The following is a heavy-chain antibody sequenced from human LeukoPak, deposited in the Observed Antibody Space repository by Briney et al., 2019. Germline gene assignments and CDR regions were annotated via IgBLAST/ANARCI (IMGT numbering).Heavy chain of an antibody. CDR3: ARPRDGFNLLDY. J-gene: IGHJ4*02. D-gene: IGHD5-24*01. V-gene: IGHV3-23*01. CDR2: ISGSGDTT. Sequence: GGSLRHSCVASGFTFSSYVMTWVRQAPGKGLEWVSGISGSGDTTYFAGSVKGRFTISRDNSKNTLYLQMNSLSAEDTAVYYCARPRDGFNLLDYWGQGTLVTVSS. CDR1: GFTFSSYV.